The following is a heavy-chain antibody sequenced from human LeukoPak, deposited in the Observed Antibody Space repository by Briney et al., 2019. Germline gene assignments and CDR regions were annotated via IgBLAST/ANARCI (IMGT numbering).Heavy chain of an antibody. J-gene: IGHJ3*02. D-gene: IGHD3-9*01. CDR3: ARPRADILTGEDAFDI. CDR2: IYTGDSEI. CDR1: GDTFATYR. Sequence: GESLKISCKGSGDTFATYRIVWVRQLPGKGLEWMGIIYTGDSEITYSPSFQGQVTISADKSISTAYLQWSSLKASDTAMYYCARPRADILTGEDAFDIWGQGTMVTVSS. V-gene: IGHV5-51*01.